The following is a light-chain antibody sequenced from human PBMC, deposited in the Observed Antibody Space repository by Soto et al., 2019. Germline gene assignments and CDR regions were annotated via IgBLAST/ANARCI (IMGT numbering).Light chain of an antibody. V-gene: IGLV2-14*01. CDR2: DVS. CDR1: SIDVGGYNY. Sequence: QSALTQPASVSGSPGQSITISCTGTSIDVGGYNYVSWYQQHPGKAPKLMIYDVSNRPSGVSNRFSGSKSGNTASLTISGLQAEDEADYYCSSYTSSSTDFGTGTKVTVL. J-gene: IGLJ1*01. CDR3: SSYTSSSTD.